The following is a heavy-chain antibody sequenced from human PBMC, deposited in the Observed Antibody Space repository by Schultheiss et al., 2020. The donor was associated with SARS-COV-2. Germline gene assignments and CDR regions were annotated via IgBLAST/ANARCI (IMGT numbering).Heavy chain of an antibody. CDR2: ISSSSSYI. J-gene: IGHJ4*02. V-gene: IGHV3-21*01. CDR3: ARWPTGAAAGHQGDFDY. CDR1: GFTFSSYS. Sequence: GESLKISCAASGFTFSSYSMNWVRQAPGKGLEWVSSISSSSSYIYYADSVKGRFTISRDNAKNSLYLQMNSLRAEDTAVYYCARWPTGAAAGHQGDFDYWGQGTLVTVSS. D-gene: IGHD6-13*01.